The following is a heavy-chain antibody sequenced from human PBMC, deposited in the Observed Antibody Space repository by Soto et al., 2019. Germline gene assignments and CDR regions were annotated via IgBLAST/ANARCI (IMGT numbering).Heavy chain of an antibody. Sequence: ASVKVSCKASGYTFTSYDINWVRQATGQGLEWMGWMNPNSGNTGYAQKFQGRVTMTRNTSISTAYMELSSLRSEDTAVYYCARSTRLRFLEWLSSYYYYGMDVWGQGTTVTVSS. CDR1: GYTFTSYD. CDR3: ARSTRLRFLEWLSSYYYYGMDV. D-gene: IGHD3-3*01. CDR2: MNPNSGNT. V-gene: IGHV1-8*01. J-gene: IGHJ6*02.